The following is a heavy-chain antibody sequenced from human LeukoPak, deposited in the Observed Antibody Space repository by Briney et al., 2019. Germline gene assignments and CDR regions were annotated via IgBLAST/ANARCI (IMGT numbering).Heavy chain of an antibody. J-gene: IGHJ5*02. CDR2: ISGSGGST. V-gene: IGHV3-23*01. Sequence: GGSLRLSCAASGFTFSSYAMSWVRQAPGKGLEWVSAISGSGGSTYYADSVKGRFTISRDNSKNTLHLQMNSLRAEDTAVYYCAKTYCSGGSCYGTRGPWFDPWGQGTLVTVSS. D-gene: IGHD2-15*01. CDR3: AKTYCSGGSCYGTRGPWFDP. CDR1: GFTFSSYA.